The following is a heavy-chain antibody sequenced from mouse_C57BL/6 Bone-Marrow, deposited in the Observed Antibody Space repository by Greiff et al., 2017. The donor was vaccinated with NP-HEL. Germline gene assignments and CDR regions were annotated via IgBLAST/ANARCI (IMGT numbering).Heavy chain of an antibody. CDR1: GYTFTSYG. CDR3: ASYYGSPYFDV. J-gene: IGHJ1*03. Sequence: QVQLQQSGAELARPGASVTLSCKASGYTFTSYGISWVKQRTGPGLEWIGEIYPRSGNTYYNEKFKGKATLTADKSSSTAYMELRSLTSEDSAVYFCASYYGSPYFDVWGTGTTVTVSS. V-gene: IGHV1-81*01. D-gene: IGHD1-1*01. CDR2: IYPRSGNT.